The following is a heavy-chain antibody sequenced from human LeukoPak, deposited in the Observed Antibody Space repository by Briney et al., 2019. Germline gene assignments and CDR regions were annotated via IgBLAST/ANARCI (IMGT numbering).Heavy chain of an antibody. D-gene: IGHD3-16*02. CDR2: INHSGST. J-gene: IGHJ4*02. CDR3: ARVSVTDYDYVWGSYRPYYFDY. V-gene: IGHV4-34*01. Sequence: TSETLSLTCAVYGGSFSGYYWSWIRQPPGKGLEWIGEINHSGSTNYNPSLKSRVTISVDTSKNQFSLKLSSVTAADTAVYYCARVSVTDYDYVWGSYRPYYFDYWGQGTLVTVSS. CDR1: GGSFSGYY.